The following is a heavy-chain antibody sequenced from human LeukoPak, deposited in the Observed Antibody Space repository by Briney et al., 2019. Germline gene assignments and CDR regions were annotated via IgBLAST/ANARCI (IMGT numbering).Heavy chain of an antibody. CDR3: ARTYSSSWIDY. CDR2: IFYSGST. V-gene: IGHV4-59*08. J-gene: IGHJ4*02. D-gene: IGHD6-13*01. Sequence: SETLSLTCTVSGGSISSYHWSWIRQPPGKGLEWIGYIFYSGSTNYNPSLKSRVTISVDTSKNQFSLKLSSVTAADTAVYYCARTYSSSWIDYWGQGTPLTVSS. CDR1: GGSISSYH.